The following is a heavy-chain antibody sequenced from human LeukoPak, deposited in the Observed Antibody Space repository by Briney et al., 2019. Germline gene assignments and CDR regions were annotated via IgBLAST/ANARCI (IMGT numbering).Heavy chain of an antibody. J-gene: IGHJ4*02. D-gene: IGHD4/OR15-4a*01. CDR3: ARRAGAYSHPYDY. V-gene: IGHV3-53*01. Sequence: PGGSLRLSCAASGVTVSSNYMSWVRQAPGKGLEWVSVLYSGGNTYYADSVKGRFTISRDNSKNTLYLQMNSLRAEDTAVYYCARRAGAYSHPYDYWGQGTLVTFSS. CDR1: GVTVSSNY. CDR2: LYSGGNT.